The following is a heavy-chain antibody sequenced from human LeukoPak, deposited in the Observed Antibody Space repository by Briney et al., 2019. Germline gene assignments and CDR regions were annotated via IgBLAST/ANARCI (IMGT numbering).Heavy chain of an antibody. CDR1: GFTFDDYG. J-gene: IGHJ6*03. CDR2: INWNGGST. V-gene: IGHV3-20*04. D-gene: IGHD3-3*01. CDR3: ARDRASDFWKFPMDV. Sequence: GGSLRLSCAASGFTFDDYGMSWVRQAPGKGLEWVSGINWNGGSTGYADSVKGRFTISRDNAKNSLYLQMNSLRAEDTALYYCARDRASDFWKFPMDVWGKGTTVTVSS.